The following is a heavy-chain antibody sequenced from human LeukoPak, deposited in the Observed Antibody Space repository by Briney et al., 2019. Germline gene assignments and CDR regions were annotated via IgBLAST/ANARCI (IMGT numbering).Heavy chain of an antibody. CDR3: ARDRTTVTTGYYGMDV. CDR2: INPNTGVT. D-gene: IGHD4-17*01. J-gene: IGHJ6*02. V-gene: IGHV1-2*02. CDR1: GYTFTGYY. Sequence: ASVKVSCKASGYTFTGYYMHWVRQAPGQGLEWMGCINPNTGVTNYAQKFQGRATLTRDTSIITAYMELTRLRSDDTAVYYCARDRTTVTTGYYGMDVWGQGTTVTVSS.